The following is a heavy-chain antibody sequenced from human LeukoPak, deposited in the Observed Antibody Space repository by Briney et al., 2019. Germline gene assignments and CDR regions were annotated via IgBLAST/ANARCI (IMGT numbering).Heavy chain of an antibody. V-gene: IGHV1-2*02. CDR3: ARVPQGYYDSSGYYGGEFDY. CDR2: INPNSGGT. J-gene: IGHJ4*02. Sequence: APVKVSCKASGYTFTGYYMHWVRQAPGQGLEWMGWINPNSGGTNYAQKFQGRVTMTRDTSISTAYMELSRLRSDDTAVYYCARVPQGYYDSSGYYGGEFDYWGQGTLVTVSS. CDR1: GYTFTGYY. D-gene: IGHD3-22*01.